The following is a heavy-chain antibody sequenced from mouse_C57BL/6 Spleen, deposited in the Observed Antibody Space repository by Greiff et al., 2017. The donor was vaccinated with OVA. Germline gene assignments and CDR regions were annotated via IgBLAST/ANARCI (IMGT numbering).Heavy chain of an antibody. CDR1: GYSITSGYD. J-gene: IGHJ3*01. V-gene: IGHV3-1*01. Sequence: VQLQQSGPGMVKPSQSLSLTCTVTGYSITSGYDWHWIRHFPGNKLEWMGYISYSGSTNYNPSLKSRISITHDTSKNHFSLKLNSVTTEDTATYYCAREEGTGTFAYWGQGTLVTVSA. CDR3: AREEGTGTFAY. CDR2: ISYSGST. D-gene: IGHD4-1*01.